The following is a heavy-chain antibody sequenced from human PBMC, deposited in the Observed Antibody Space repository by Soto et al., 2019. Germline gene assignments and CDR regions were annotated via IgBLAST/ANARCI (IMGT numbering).Heavy chain of an antibody. J-gene: IGHJ4*02. CDR3: AKSVPDPACRGGGCHRTFDY. V-gene: IGHV1-18*04. Sequence: ASVKVSCRASGYTFAHYGISWVRQAPGQGLEWMGWISGNNGATNYAPKMQGRVTMTIDTSTDTAYMDLRSLTSEDTSVYSCAKSVPDPACRGGGCHRTFDYWGQGTLVTVSS. CDR2: ISGNNGAT. CDR1: GYTFAHYG. D-gene: IGHD2-15*01.